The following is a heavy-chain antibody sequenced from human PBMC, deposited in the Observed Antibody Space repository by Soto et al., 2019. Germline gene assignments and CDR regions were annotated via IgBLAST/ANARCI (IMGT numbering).Heavy chain of an antibody. J-gene: IGHJ1*01. CDR2: ISSNGGST. CDR3: VKDYWEAAAGKGTELPEYFQH. V-gene: IGHV3-64D*08. Sequence: GGSLRLSCSASGFTFSSYAMHWVRQAPGKGLEYVSAISSNGGSTYYADSVKGRFTISRDNSKNTLYLQMSSLRAEDTAVYYWVKDYWEAAAGKGTELPEYFQHWGQGTLVTVSS. D-gene: IGHD6-13*01. CDR1: GFTFSSYA.